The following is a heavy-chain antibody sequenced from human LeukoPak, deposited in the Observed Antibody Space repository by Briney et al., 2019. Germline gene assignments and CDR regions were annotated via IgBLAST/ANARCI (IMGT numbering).Heavy chain of an antibody. CDR2: INYDGTSI. D-gene: IGHD6-13*01. CDR3: ARGLSDSWFYFAS. CDR1: GFTFSSNW. V-gene: IGHV3-74*01. Sequence: GGSLRLSCTASGFTFSSNWMHWVRHVPGKGLVWVSRINYDGTSISYAESVKGRFTISRDNAKNTLYLQMNSLRAEDTAVYHCARGLSDSWFYFASWGQGTLVTVSS. J-gene: IGHJ4*02.